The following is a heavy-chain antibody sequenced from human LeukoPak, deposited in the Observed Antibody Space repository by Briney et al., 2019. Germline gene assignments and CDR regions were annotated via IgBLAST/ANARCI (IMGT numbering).Heavy chain of an antibody. J-gene: IGHJ6*03. CDR2: IIPIFGTA. CDR3: ARSGEYYDILTGYNYYYYMDV. V-gene: IGHV1-69*13. D-gene: IGHD3-9*01. CDR1: GGTFSSYA. Sequence: GASVKVSCKASGGTFSSYAISWVRQAPGQGLEWMGGIIPIFGTANYAQKFQGRVTITADESTSTAYMELSSLRSEDTAVYYCARSGEYYDILTGYNYYYYMDVWGKGTTVTISS.